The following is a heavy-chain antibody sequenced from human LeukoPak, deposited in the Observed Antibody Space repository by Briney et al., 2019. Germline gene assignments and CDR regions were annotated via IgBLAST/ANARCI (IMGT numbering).Heavy chain of an antibody. D-gene: IGHD5-24*01. CDR1: GGSISSSSYY. V-gene: IGHV4-39*01. J-gene: IGHJ4*02. Sequence: PSETLSLTCTVSGGSISSSSYYWGWIRQPPGKGLEWIGSIDYSGSTYDNPSLKSRVNISVDTSKNQFSLKLSSVTAADTAVYYCVRGGYNRYYWGQGTLVTVSS. CDR2: IDYSGST. CDR3: VRGGYNRYY.